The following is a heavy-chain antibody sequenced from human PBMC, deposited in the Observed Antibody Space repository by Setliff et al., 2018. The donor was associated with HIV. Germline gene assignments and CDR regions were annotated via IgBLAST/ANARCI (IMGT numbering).Heavy chain of an antibody. CDR3: ARTVNDYGDYYFDY. J-gene: IGHJ4*02. CDR2: INAGTGNT. D-gene: IGHD4-17*01. CDR1: GYTFTSYA. V-gene: IGHV1-3*01. Sequence: ASVKVSCKASGYTFTSYAMHWVRQAPGQRLECMGWINAGTGNTKYSQNFQGRVTFSRDTSASTAYMELSSLRSEDTAEYYCARTVNDYGDYYFDYWGQGTLVTVSS.